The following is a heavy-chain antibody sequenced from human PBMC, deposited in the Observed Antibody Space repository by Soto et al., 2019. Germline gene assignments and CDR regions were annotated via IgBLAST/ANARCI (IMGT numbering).Heavy chain of an antibody. D-gene: IGHD3-3*01. CDR1: GGSISSGGYY. V-gene: IGHV4-31*03. CDR3: ARDVPYDEIFGFDP. Sequence: QVQLQESGPGLVKPSQTLSLTCTVSGGSISSGGYYWSWIRQHPGKGLEWIGYIYYSGSTYYNPYLKSRVTISVDTSKNQFSLKLSSVTAADTAVYYCARDVPYDEIFGFDPWGQGTLVTVSS. J-gene: IGHJ5*02. CDR2: IYYSGST.